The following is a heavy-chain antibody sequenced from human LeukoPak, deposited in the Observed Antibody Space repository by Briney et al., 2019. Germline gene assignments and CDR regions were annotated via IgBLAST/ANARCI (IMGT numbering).Heavy chain of an antibody. J-gene: IGHJ4*02. CDR3: AKGVVVVVAATLGYFDY. Sequence: GGSLRLSCAASGLTFSSYAMSWVRQAPGKGLEWVSAISGSGGSTYYADSVKGRFTISRDNSKNTLYLQMNSLRAEDTAVYYCAKGVVVVVAATLGYFDYWGQGTLVTVSS. CDR1: GLTFSSYA. D-gene: IGHD2-15*01. V-gene: IGHV3-23*01. CDR2: ISGSGGST.